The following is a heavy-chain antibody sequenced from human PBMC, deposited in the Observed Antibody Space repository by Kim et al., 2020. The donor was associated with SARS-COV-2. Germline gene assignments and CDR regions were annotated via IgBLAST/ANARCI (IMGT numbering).Heavy chain of an antibody. CDR2: IYYTGST. V-gene: IGHV4-59*12. CDR1: GGFNSSYY. D-gene: IGHD3-22*01. J-gene: IGHJ4*02. CDR3: AGPSSGYYYYFDY. Sequence: SETLSLTCTASGGFNSSYYWSWIRQPPGKGLEWIGYIYYTGSTNYNPSLKSRVTISVDTSKNQFSLKLSSVTAADTAVYYCAGPSSGYYYYFDYWGQGTL.